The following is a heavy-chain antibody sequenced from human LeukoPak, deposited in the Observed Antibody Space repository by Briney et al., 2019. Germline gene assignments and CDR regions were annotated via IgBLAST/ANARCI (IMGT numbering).Heavy chain of an antibody. J-gene: IGHJ4*02. V-gene: IGHV3-33*06. Sequence: RSGGSLRLSCAASGFAFNTYAMHWVRQAPGQGLEWVALIWHDGSHKFYSNSVRGQFTISRDNSKNTLYLQMNSLRAEDTAVYYCAKARPRSEAVAGRGGYFDYWGQGTLVTVSS. CDR3: AKARPRSEAVAGRGGYFDY. CDR2: IWHDGSHK. CDR1: GFAFNTYA. D-gene: IGHD6-19*01.